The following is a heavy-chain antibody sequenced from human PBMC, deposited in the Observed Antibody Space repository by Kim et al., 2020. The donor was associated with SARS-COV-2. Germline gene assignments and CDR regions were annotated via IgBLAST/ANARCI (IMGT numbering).Heavy chain of an antibody. CDR2: IYYSGST. V-gene: IGHV4-31*03. D-gene: IGHD5-18*01. CDR3: ARDSLPGYSDAFDI. CDR1: GGSISSGGYY. Sequence: TLSLTCTVSGGSISSGGYYWSWIRQHPGKGLEWIGYIYYSGSTYYNPSLKSRVTISVDTSKNQFSLKLSSVTAADTAVYYCARDSLPGYSDAFDIWGQGTMVTVSS. J-gene: IGHJ3*02.